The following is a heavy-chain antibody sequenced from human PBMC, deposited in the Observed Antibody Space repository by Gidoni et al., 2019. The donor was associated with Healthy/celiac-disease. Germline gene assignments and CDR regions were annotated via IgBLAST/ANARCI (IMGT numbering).Heavy chain of an antibody. CDR2: INPSGGST. D-gene: IGHD5-18*01. V-gene: IGHV1-46*01. J-gene: IGHJ6*02. CDR3: AGMDTAMGTDYYYYGMDV. Sequence: QVQLVQSGAEVKKPGVSVKVSCKASGYTFTSYYMHWVRQAPGQGLEWMGIINPSGGSTSYAQKFQCRVTMTRDTSTSTVYMELSSLRSEDTAVYYCAGMDTAMGTDYYYYGMDVWGQGTTVTVSS. CDR1: GYTFTSYY.